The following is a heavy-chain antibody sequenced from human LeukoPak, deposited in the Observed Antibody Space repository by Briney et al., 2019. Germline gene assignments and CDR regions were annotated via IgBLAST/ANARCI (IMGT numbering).Heavy chain of an antibody. CDR1: GGSISSRTYY. D-gene: IGHD3-22*01. CDR3: ARLAYDSSGYYGLDY. V-gene: IGHV4-39*01. CDR2: IFYSGNT. Sequence: KPSETLSLTCTVSGGSISSRTYYWGWVRQPPGKGLEWIGSIFYSGNTFYNPSLKSRVTISVDTSKNQFSLKLSSVTAADTAVYYCARLAYDSSGYYGLDYWGQGTLVTVSS. J-gene: IGHJ4*02.